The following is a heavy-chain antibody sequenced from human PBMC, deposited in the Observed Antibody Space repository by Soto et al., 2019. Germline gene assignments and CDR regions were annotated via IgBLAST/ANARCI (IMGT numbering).Heavy chain of an antibody. CDR3: AKGGRQWLVTSDFNY. Sequence: VQLVESGGGVVQPGRSLRLSCAASGFPFSDFARPWFGQAPGKGLEWVEVVSNDGRNTHYADSVKGRFTISRDSSKNTVSLEMTSLRAEDTAVYYCAKGGRQWLVTSDFNYWGQGALVTVSS. CDR2: VSNDGRNT. CDR1: GFPFSDFA. J-gene: IGHJ4*02. D-gene: IGHD6-19*01. V-gene: IGHV3-30*18.